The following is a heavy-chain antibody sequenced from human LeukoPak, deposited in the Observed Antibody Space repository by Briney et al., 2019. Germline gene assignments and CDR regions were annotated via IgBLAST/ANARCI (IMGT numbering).Heavy chain of an antibody. Sequence: SETLSLTCTVSGASVNSGNYYWAWIRQPAGKRLEWIGRIYTSGSTNYNPSLKSRVTMSIDASKNQFSLRLSSVTAADTAVYYCTRGGELMNFWGQGTLVTVSS. CDR2: IYTSGST. J-gene: IGHJ4*02. V-gene: IGHV4-61*02. CDR3: TRGGELMNF. D-gene: IGHD1-26*01. CDR1: GASVNSGNYY.